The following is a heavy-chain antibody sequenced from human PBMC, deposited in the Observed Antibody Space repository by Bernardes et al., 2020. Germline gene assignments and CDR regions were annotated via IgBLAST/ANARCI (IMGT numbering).Heavy chain of an antibody. V-gene: IGHV1-24*01. CDR2: FDPEDDET. J-gene: IGHJ6*02. CDR3: STYCHSWSGPNHYIADV. D-gene: IGHD3-3*01. CDR1: GYTLTELS. Sequence: ASVKVSCQVSGYKVSGYTLTELSIHWVRQPPVKGLEWMGVFDPEDDETIYAQQFQGRVTMTEDSSTDTAYMELSSLRSDDAAVYYCSTYCHSWSGPNHYIADVCREVITVTVSS.